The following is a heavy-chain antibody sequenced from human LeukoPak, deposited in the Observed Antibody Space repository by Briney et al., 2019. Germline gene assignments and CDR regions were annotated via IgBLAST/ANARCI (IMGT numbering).Heavy chain of an antibody. V-gene: IGHV7-4-1*02. Sequence: GSSVKVSCKASGGTFSSYAISWVRRAPGQGLEWMGWINTNTGNPTYAQGFTGRFVFSLDTSVSTAYLQISSLKAEDTAVYYCARSARVKQLVSPSYWSYWGQGTLVTVSS. D-gene: IGHD6-13*01. CDR2: INTNTGNP. CDR3: ARSARVKQLVSPSYWSY. J-gene: IGHJ4*02. CDR1: GGTFSSYA.